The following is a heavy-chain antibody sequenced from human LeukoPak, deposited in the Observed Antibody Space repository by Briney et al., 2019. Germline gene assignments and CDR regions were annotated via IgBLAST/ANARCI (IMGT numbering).Heavy chain of an antibody. CDR3: ARWSGSVTARNYYYYMDV. J-gene: IGHJ6*03. Sequence: SETLSLTCTVSGDSIIGYYWSWIRQPPGKGLEWIGYIHYSGSTNYNPSLKSRVTISVDTSRSHFSLKLSSATAADTAVYYCARWSGSVTARNYYYYMDVWGEGTTVTVSS. V-gene: IGHV4-59*01. CDR2: IHYSGST. CDR1: GDSIIGYY. D-gene: IGHD6-6*01.